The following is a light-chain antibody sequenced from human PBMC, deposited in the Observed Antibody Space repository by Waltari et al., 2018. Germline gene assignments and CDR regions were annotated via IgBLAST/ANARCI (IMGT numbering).Light chain of an antibody. CDR2: SAS. V-gene: IGKV3-15*01. CDR3: QQYNDWPQT. Sequence: EIVMTQSPATLSVSSGERATLSCRASQTVGSNLAWYQQKPGQAPRLLIYSASTRDTGIQPRFSGRGSGTEFTLTISSLQSEDFAVYYCQQYNDWPQTFGQGTKVEIK. J-gene: IGKJ1*01. CDR1: QTVGSN.